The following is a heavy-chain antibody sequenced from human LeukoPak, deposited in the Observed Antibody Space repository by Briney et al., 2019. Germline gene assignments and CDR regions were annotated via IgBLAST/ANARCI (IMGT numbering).Heavy chain of an antibody. CDR3: ARDRAGTKAWVEFDH. Sequence: GGSLRLSCAASGFTVSQNYMSWVRQAPGRGREGVSLIYADGATHYADSVKGRFTISRDNSKNTVYLEMNSLRPEDTAVYYCARDRAGTKAWVEFDHWGQGTLVTVSS. CDR2: IYADGAT. V-gene: IGHV3-66*02. J-gene: IGHJ5*02. D-gene: IGHD3-10*01. CDR1: GFTVSQNY.